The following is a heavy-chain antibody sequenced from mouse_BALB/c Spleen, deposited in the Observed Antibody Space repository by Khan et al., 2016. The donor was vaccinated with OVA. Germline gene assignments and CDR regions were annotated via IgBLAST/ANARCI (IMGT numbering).Heavy chain of an antibody. V-gene: IGHV3-2*02. CDR2: ISYSGST. J-gene: IGHJ4*01. D-gene: IGHD1-1*01. CDR3: ARGNYYGYAMDY. Sequence: EVQLQESGPGLVKPSQSLSLTCTVAGYSITSVYAWNWIRQFPGNKLEWMGYISYSGSTSYNPSLKSRISITRDTSKNLFFLQLNSVTTEDTATYDCARGNYYGYAMDYWGQGTSGTVSS. CDR1: GYSITSVYA.